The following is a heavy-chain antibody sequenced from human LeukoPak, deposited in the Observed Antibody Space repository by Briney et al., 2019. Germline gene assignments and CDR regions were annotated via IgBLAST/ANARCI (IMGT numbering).Heavy chain of an antibody. CDR3: ATCPRYVRARDRLAW. D-gene: IGHD3-16*01. CDR2: ISSNGATT. J-gene: IGHJ4*02. Sequence: GGSLTLSCAASGFSFSNFSMHWVRQAPGKGLEWVSTISSNGATTYYADSVKGRFTISRDNSKNTLYLQMESLRAEDMAVYFCATCPRYVRARDRLAWWGEGTPATLSS. CDR1: GFSFSNFS. V-gene: IGHV3-64*02.